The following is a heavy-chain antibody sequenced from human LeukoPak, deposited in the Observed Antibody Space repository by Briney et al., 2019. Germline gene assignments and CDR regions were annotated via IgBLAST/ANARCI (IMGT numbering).Heavy chain of an antibody. D-gene: IGHD6-13*01. CDR2: VYYTGRT. Sequence: SETLSLTCTVSGGSIRSSSYYWGWIRQPPGKGLEWIGSVYYTGRTYYNPSLKSRVTISVDTSKNQLSLKLRSVTAADTALYYCASPGHSSSTWFDTWGQGALVTVSS. CDR1: GGSIRSSSYY. CDR3: ASPGHSSSTWFDT. V-gene: IGHV4-39*01. J-gene: IGHJ5*02.